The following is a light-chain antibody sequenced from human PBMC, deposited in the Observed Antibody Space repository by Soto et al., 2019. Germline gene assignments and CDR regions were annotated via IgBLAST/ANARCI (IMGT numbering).Light chain of an antibody. CDR2: VAI. J-gene: IGKJ1*01. V-gene: IGKV3-20*01. Sequence: DILLTQSPGTVSLSPGERATLSCSASQSVSSDYLAWYQQKAHQAPRLLIYVAIHRAIGLPDRFSGSGSGTDFTLSISILEPEDFAAYCCQHYGNSPHTCGQGTKLEIK. CDR1: QSVSSDY. CDR3: QHYGNSPHT.